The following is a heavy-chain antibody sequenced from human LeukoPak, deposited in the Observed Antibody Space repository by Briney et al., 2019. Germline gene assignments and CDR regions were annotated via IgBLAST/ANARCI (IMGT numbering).Heavy chain of an antibody. V-gene: IGHV4-4*07. CDR2: IYTSGST. Sequence: SETLSLTCTVSGGSISSYYWSWIRQPAGKGLEWIGRIYTSGSTNYNPSLKSRVTMSVDTSKNQFSLKLSSVTAADTAVYYCARVSFTMVRGAHTYYYYYMDVWGKGTTVTISS. CDR3: ARVSFTMVRGAHTYYYYYMDV. CDR1: GGSISSYY. D-gene: IGHD3-10*01. J-gene: IGHJ6*03.